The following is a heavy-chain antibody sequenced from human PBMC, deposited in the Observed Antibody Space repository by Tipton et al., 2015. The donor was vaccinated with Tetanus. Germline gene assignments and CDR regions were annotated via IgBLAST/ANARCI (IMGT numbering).Heavy chain of an antibody. J-gene: IGHJ4*02. CDR1: GYTFTSYY. CDR2: INPSGGST. D-gene: IGHD4-17*01. CDR3: ARGGPDHTVTGGADY. V-gene: IGHV1-46*01. Sequence: QSGAEVKKPGASVKVSCKASGYTFTSYYMHWVRQAPGQGLEWMGIINPSGGSTSYAQKFQGRVTMTRDTSTSTVYMELSSLRSEDPAVYYCARGGPDHTVTGGADYWGQGTLVTVSS.